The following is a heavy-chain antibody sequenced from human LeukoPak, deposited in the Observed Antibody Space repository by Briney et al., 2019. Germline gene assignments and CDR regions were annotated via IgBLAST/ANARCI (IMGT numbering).Heavy chain of an antibody. Sequence: GRSLRLSCAASGFTFSSYAMHWVRQAPGKGLEWVAVISYDGSNKYYADSVKGRFTISRDNSKSTLYLQMNSLRAEDTAVYYCARGLLWFGGFPLPYYYGMDVWGQGTTVTVSS. V-gene: IGHV3-30-3*01. CDR2: ISYDGSNK. CDR3: ARGLLWFGGFPLPYYYGMDV. CDR1: GFTFSSYA. J-gene: IGHJ6*02. D-gene: IGHD3-10*01.